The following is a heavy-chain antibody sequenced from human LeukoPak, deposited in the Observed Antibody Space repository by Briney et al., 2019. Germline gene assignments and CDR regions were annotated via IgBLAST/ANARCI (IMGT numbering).Heavy chain of an antibody. CDR3: ARESSYYYDSSGYYPVAFDI. Sequence: ASVKVSCKASGYTFTSYGISWVRQAPGQGLEWMGWISAYNGNTNYAQKLQGRVTMTTDTSTSTAYMELRSLRSDDTAVYYCARESSYYYDSSGYYPVAFDIWGQGTMVTVSS. V-gene: IGHV1-18*01. J-gene: IGHJ3*02. D-gene: IGHD3-22*01. CDR2: ISAYNGNT. CDR1: GYTFTSYG.